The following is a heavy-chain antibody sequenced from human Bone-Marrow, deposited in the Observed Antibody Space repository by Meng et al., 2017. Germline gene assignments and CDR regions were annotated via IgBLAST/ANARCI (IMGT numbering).Heavy chain of an antibody. J-gene: IGHJ4*02. CDR2: INPKSGDT. D-gene: IGHD6-13*01. Sequence: QGQLVQSGAECKKPGASVKVSCKASGSTFPDYWLHWVRRAPGQGLEWMGRINPKSGDTHYAQRFQGRVTMTGDTSISTAYMELSGLRSDDTAMYYCARDEDISAAGKLFGDYWGQGTLVTVSS. CDR3: ARDEDISAAGKLFGDY. CDR1: GSTFPDYW. V-gene: IGHV1-2*06.